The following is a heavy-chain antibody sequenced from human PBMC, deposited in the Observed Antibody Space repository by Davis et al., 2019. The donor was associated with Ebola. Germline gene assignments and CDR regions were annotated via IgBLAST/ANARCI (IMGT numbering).Heavy chain of an antibody. Sequence: AASVKVSCKASGGTFSSYTISWVRQAPGQGLEWMGRIIPILGIANYAQKFQGRVTITADKSTSTAYMELSSLRSEDTAVYYCARALYYYDSSGSQGYWGQGTLVTVSS. V-gene: IGHV1-69*02. CDR2: IIPILGIA. CDR3: ARALYYYDSSGSQGY. J-gene: IGHJ4*02. CDR1: GGTFSSYT. D-gene: IGHD3-22*01.